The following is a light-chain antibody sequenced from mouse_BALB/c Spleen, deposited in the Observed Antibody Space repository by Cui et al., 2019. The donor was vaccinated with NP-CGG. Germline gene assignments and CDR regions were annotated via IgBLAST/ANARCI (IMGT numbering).Light chain of an antibody. CDR2: GTN. CDR1: TGAVTTSNY. CDR3: ALWYSNHWV. J-gene: IGLJ1*01. V-gene: IGLV1*01. Sequence: QAVVTQESALNTSPGETVTLTCRSSTGAVTTSNYANWVQEKPDHLFTGLIGGTNNRVPGVPARFSGSLIGDKAALTITGAQTEDEAIYFCALWYSNHWVFGGGTELTVL.